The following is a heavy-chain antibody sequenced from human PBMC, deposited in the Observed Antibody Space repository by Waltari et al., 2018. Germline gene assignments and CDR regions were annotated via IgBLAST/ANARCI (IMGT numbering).Heavy chain of an antibody. CDR3: ARGGSSPGAFDI. V-gene: IGHV3-21*01. Sequence: EVQLVESGGGLVEPGGSLRLSCAASGLTFSSYYINWVRQAPGKGLEWVSSISSSSSYVYYADSVKGRFTISRDNAKNSLYLQMNSLRAEDTAVYYCARGGSSPGAFDIWGQGTVVTVSS. D-gene: IGHD6-13*01. CDR2: ISSSSSYV. CDR1: GLTFSSYY. J-gene: IGHJ3*02.